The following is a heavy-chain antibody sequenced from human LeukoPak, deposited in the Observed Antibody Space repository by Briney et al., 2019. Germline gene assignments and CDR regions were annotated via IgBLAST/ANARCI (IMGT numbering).Heavy chain of an antibody. CDR3: AKAWGPNTIFGVVPDY. V-gene: IGHV3-7*03. D-gene: IGHD3-3*01. Sequence: GGSLRLSCAASGFTFSSYWMSWVRQAPGKGLEWVANIKQDGSEKYYVDSVKGRFTISRDNAKNSLYLQMNSLRAEDTAVYYCAKAWGPNTIFGVVPDYWGQGTLVTVSS. CDR2: IKQDGSEK. J-gene: IGHJ4*02. CDR1: GFTFSSYW.